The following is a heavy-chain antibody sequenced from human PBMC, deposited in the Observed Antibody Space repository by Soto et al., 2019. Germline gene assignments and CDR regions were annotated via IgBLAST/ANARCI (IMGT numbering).Heavy chain of an antibody. J-gene: IGHJ4*02. D-gene: IGHD2-15*01. CDR3: ARSVAPRLSDY. V-gene: IGHV2-5*02. CDR1: GFSLSTSGMG. Sequence: QITLKESGPTLVKPTQTLTLTCSFSGFSLSTSGMGVGWIRQPPGKALEWLALIYWDDDKRYSPSLESRLTLTKDTSNNRVVLTMTYMDPVDTAKYYCARSVAPRLSDYWGQGTLVPVSS. CDR2: IYWDDDK.